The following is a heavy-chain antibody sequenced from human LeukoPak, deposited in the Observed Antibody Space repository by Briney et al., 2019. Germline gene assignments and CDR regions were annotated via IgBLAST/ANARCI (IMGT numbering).Heavy chain of an antibody. Sequence: PGGSLRLSCAASGFTFSSYGMHWVRQAPGKGLEWVAFIRYDGSNKYYADSVKGRFTISRDNSKNTLYLQMNSLRAEDTAVYYCAKTMGTMVRGVIPEFDYWGQGTLVTVSS. V-gene: IGHV3-30*02. J-gene: IGHJ4*02. CDR1: GFTFSSYG. CDR2: IRYDGSNK. CDR3: AKTMGTMVRGVIPEFDY. D-gene: IGHD3-10*01.